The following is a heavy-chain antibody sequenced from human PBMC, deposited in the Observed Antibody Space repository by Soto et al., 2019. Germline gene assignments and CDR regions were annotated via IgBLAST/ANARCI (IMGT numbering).Heavy chain of an antibody. J-gene: IGHJ4*02. V-gene: IGHV4-39*01. CDR2: IYYSGST. CDR1: GGSISSSSYY. Sequence: QLQLQESGPGLVKPSETLSLTCTVSGGSISSSSYYWGWIRQPPGKGLEWIGSIYYSGSTYYNPSFKCRVTISVDKSKNQFSLKLSSVTAADTAVYYGARHGRLFDYWGQGTLVTVSS. D-gene: IGHD6-25*01. CDR3: ARHGRLFDY.